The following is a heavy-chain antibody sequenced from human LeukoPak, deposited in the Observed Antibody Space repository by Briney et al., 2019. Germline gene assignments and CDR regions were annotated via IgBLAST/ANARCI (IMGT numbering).Heavy chain of an antibody. V-gene: IGHV1-69*13. CDR2: LIPIFGTA. CDR1: GGTFSSYA. Sequence: SVKVSCKASGGTFSSYAISWVCQAPGQGLAWMARLIPIFGTANYAQKCQGSVTITADESTSTAYRKLSSLRSEDTAVYYCATAYDSSGAFDIWGQGTMVTVSS. J-gene: IGHJ3*02. CDR3: ATAYDSSGAFDI. D-gene: IGHD5-12*01.